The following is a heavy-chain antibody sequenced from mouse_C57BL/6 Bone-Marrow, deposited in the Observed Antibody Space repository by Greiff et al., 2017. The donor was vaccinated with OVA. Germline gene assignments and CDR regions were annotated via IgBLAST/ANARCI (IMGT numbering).Heavy chain of an antibody. D-gene: IGHD1-1*01. Sequence: QVQLQQPGAELVKPGASVKLSCKASGYTFTSYWMHWVKQRPGQGLEWIGMIHPNSGSTNYNEKFKSKATLTVDNSSSTAYMQLSSLTSEDSAVYYCARQYYYGSSYYAMDYWGQGTSVTVSS. CDR2: IHPNSGST. V-gene: IGHV1-64*01. CDR1: GYTFTSYW. J-gene: IGHJ4*01. CDR3: ARQYYYGSSYYAMDY.